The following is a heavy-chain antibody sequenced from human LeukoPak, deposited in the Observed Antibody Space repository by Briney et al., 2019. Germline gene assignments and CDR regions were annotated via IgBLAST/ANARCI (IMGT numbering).Heavy chain of an antibody. D-gene: IGHD3-3*01. CDR3: ARAQVDDFWSGYYGCPYFDY. V-gene: IGHV4-59*01. Sequence: SETLSLTCTVSGGSISSYYWSWIRQPPGKGLEWIGYIYYSGSTNYNPSLKSRVTISVDTSKNQFSLKLSSATAADTAVYYCARAQVDDFWSGYYGCPYFDYWGQGTLVTVSS. CDR1: GGSISSYY. CDR2: IYYSGST. J-gene: IGHJ4*02.